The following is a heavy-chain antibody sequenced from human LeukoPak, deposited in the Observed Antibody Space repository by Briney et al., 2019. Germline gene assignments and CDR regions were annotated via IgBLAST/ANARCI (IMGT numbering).Heavy chain of an antibody. D-gene: IGHD1-26*01. V-gene: IGHV3-66*02. Sequence: GGSLRLSCAASGFTVSSNYMSWVRQAPGRGLEWVSVIYSGGSTYYADSVRGRFSISRDNSKNTLYLQMNSLRPEDTAVYYCASDDSGSYSQSAYYYYYMGVWGKGTTVTVSS. J-gene: IGHJ6*03. CDR3: ASDDSGSYSQSAYYYYYMGV. CDR1: GFTVSSNY. CDR2: IYSGGST.